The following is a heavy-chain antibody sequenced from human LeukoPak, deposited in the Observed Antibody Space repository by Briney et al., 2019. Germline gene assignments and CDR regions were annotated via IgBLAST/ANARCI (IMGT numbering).Heavy chain of an antibody. CDR2: IYYSGKT. J-gene: IGHJ1*01. Sequence: PSETLSLTCTVSGGSISSSSYYWGWIRQPPGKGLEWIGSIYYSGKTYFNPSLNSRVTMSVDTSRNQFSLRLGSVTAADTAVYYCARGISEAPGIAAAAAEYFQHWGQGTLVTVSS. V-gene: IGHV4-39*01. D-gene: IGHD6-13*01. CDR3: ARGISEAPGIAAAAAEYFQH. CDR1: GGSISSSSYY.